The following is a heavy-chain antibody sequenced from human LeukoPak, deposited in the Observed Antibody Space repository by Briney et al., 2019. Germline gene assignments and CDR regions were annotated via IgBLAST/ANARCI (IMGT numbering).Heavy chain of an antibody. CDR1: GYTLTELS. D-gene: IGHD4-23*01. Sequence: EASVKVSCKVSGYTLTELSMHWVRQAPGQGLEWMGEITPIFGTANYAQRFQGRVTITADESTSTVYMELSSLRSDDTALYYCARNSRVASTSGLNYWGQGTLVTVSS. V-gene: IGHV1-69*13. CDR2: ITPIFGTA. J-gene: IGHJ4*02. CDR3: ARNSRVASTSGLNY.